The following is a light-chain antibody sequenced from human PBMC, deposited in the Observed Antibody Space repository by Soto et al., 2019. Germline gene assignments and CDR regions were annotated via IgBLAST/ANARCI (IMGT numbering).Light chain of an antibody. Sequence: QSVLTQPPSVSAAPGQKVTISCSGSSYNIGSNYVSWYQQLPGAAPKLLIYDNGKRPSGIPDRFSGSQSGTSATLGITGLQTWDEADYYCGTWDNSLSAVFGGGTKLTVL. CDR3: GTWDNSLSAV. CDR1: SYNIGSNY. CDR2: DNG. J-gene: IGLJ2*01. V-gene: IGLV1-51*01.